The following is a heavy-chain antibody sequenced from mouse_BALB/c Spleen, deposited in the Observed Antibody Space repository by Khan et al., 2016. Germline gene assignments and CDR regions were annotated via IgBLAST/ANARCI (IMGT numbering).Heavy chain of an antibody. V-gene: IGHV1S132*01. CDR1: GYTFTSYW. J-gene: IGHJ4*01. Sequence: VQLQEEGEELVKPGASVKLSCKTSGYTFTSYWIQWVKQRPGQGLGWIGEIFPGTGSTYYNEKFKGKATLTIDTSSSTAYMQLSSLTSEDSAVYFCARRRNGYYVDYAMDYWGQGTSVTVSS. CDR3: ARRRNGYYVDYAMDY. D-gene: IGHD2-3*01. CDR2: IFPGTGST.